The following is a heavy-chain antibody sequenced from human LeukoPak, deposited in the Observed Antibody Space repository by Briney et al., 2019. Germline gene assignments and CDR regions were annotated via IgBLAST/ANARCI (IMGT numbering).Heavy chain of an antibody. D-gene: IGHD3-22*01. V-gene: IGHV1-2*06. Sequence: ASVTVSCKASGYAFTGYYMHWVRQAPGQGLEWMGRINPNSGGTNYAQKFQGRVTMTRDTSISTAYMELSRLRSDDTAVYYCARAHYYDSSGTYDYWGQGTLVTVSS. CDR3: ARAHYYDSSGTYDY. CDR2: INPNSGGT. J-gene: IGHJ4*02. CDR1: GYAFTGYY.